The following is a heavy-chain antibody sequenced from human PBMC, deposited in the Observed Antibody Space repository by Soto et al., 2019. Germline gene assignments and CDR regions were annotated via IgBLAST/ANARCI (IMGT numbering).Heavy chain of an antibody. D-gene: IGHD1-26*01. Sequence: SETLSLTCSVSGGSIGSSSYYFGWIRQPPGKGLEWIGTIYYTGSTSYSPSLKSRVTISVDTSKTQFSLNLSSVTAADTAVYYCAGRRAGDYYFDYWGQGTLVTVSS. CDR3: AGRRAGDYYFDY. V-gene: IGHV4-39*01. CDR1: GGSIGSSSYY. CDR2: IYYTGST. J-gene: IGHJ4*02.